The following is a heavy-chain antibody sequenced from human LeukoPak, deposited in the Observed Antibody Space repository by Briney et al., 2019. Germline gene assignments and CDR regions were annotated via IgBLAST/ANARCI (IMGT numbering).Heavy chain of an antibody. CDR3: ARVFSVAGTFDY. Sequence: SETLSLTCTGSGGSFSNYYWSWIRQPAGKGLERIGRIYTSGNTYYNPSLKSRVTMSVDTSKNQFSLNLSSVTAADTAVYYCARVFSVAGTFDYWGQGTLVTVPS. CDR2: IYTSGNT. CDR1: GGSFSNYY. D-gene: IGHD6-19*01. J-gene: IGHJ4*02. V-gene: IGHV4-4*07.